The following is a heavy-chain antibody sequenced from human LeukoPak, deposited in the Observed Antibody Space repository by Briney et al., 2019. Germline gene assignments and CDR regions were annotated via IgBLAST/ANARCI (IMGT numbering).Heavy chain of an antibody. CDR1: GFTFSSYS. V-gene: IGHV3-21*01. Sequence: GGSLRLSCAASGFTFSSYSMNWVRQAPGKGLEWVSSISSSSSYIYYADSVKGRFTISRHNAKNSLYLQMNSLRAEDTAVYYCARQWLVTGGNDYWGQGTLVTVSS. CDR2: ISSSSSYI. J-gene: IGHJ4*02. D-gene: IGHD6-19*01. CDR3: ARQWLVTGGNDY.